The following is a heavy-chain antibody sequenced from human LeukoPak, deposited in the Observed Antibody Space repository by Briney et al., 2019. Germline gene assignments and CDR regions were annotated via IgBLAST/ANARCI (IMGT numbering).Heavy chain of an antibody. D-gene: IGHD1-14*01. V-gene: IGHV4-59*11. Sequence: PSETLSLTCSVSGASINSHYWSWIRQSPGKGLEWIGYVFNGGSTNYNPSLEGRVTMSLDTSRDQFSLRLSSVTAADTAIYYCANRPAGTTWHGVFDYWSQGTLVTVSS. CDR1: GASINSHY. CDR3: ANRPAGTTWHGVFDY. J-gene: IGHJ4*02. CDR2: VFNGGST.